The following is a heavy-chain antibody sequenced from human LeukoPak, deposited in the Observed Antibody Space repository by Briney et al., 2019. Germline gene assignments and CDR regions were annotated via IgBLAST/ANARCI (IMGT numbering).Heavy chain of an antibody. CDR1: GFTFSSYA. D-gene: IGHD3-22*01. J-gene: IGHJ4*02. Sequence: GGSPRLSCAASGFTFSSYAMSWVRQAPGKGLEWVSAISGSGGSTYYADSVKGRFTISRDNSKNTLYLQMNSLRAEDTAVYYCAKDYTYYYDSSGPNYWGQGTLVTVSS. V-gene: IGHV3-23*01. CDR2: ISGSGGST. CDR3: AKDYTYYYDSSGPNY.